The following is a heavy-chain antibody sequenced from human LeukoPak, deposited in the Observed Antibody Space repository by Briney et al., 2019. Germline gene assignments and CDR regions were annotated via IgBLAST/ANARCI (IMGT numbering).Heavy chain of an antibody. V-gene: IGHV3-23*01. D-gene: IGHD1-26*01. CDR2: ISGSGGST. Sequence: GGSLRLSCAASGFTFSSYSMSWVRQAPGKGLEWVSAISGSGGSTYYEDSVKGRFTISRDNSNNTRYLQMNTLTAEYTTVYFLSGDGFDIGGRGTRVTVSS. J-gene: IGHJ3*02. CDR3: SGDGFDI. CDR1: GFTFSSYS.